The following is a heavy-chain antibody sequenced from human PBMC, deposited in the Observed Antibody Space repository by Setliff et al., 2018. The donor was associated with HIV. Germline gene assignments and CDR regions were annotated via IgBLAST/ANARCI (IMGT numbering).Heavy chain of an antibody. CDR1: GGSLSSSNYY. CDR3: ARQGRPGDFDS. D-gene: IGHD7-27*01. CDR2: IYYSGNT. V-gene: IGHV4-39*01. J-gene: IGHJ4*02. Sequence: PSETLSLTCTVSGGSLSSSNYYCGWIRQPPGKGLEWIGSIYYSGNTYYNPSLKSRVTISGDTSKKQFSLKLRAVTAAGSAVYYCARQGRPGDFDSWGQGTLVTV.